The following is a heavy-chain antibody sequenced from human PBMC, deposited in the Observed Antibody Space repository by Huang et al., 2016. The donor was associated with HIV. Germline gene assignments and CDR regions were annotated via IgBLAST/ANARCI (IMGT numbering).Heavy chain of an antibody. D-gene: IGHD5-18*01. CDR3: AMGYGPFDF. V-gene: IGHV3-48*01. Sequence: EVHLVESGGGLVQPGGSLGLSCAASGFTFSSYSMNWVRLNPGKGREWVSYISSTGRAKYYADSVKDRFTISRDNANNSLYLQMNSLRAEDAGVYFCAMGYGPFDFWGQGTLVTVSS. CDR1: GFTFSSYS. J-gene: IGHJ4*02. CDR2: ISSTGRAK.